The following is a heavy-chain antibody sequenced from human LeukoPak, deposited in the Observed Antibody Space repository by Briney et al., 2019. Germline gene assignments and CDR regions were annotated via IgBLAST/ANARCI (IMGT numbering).Heavy chain of an antibody. Sequence: RASVKVSCKASGYTFTGYYMHWVRQAPGQGLEWMGWINPNSGGTNYAQKFQGRVTMTRDTSISTAYMEPSRLRSDDTAVYYCARDQSAYSNYDQDLMDYWGQGTLVTVSS. D-gene: IGHD4-11*01. CDR1: GYTFTGYY. CDR2: INPNSGGT. J-gene: IGHJ4*02. V-gene: IGHV1-2*02. CDR3: ARDQSAYSNYDQDLMDY.